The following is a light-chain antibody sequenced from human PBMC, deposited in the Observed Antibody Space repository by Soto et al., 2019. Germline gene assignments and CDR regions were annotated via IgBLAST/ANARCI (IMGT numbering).Light chain of an antibody. V-gene: IGKV3-20*01. Sequence: EIVLTQSPATLSLSPGERATLSCRASQSVSKYLGWYQQKAGPSPRLLIYAASNRATGIPDRFSGSGSGTDFPLTIRRLEPEDFAVYYCQHYSSSPTTFGQGTKVDIK. CDR2: AAS. CDR3: QHYSSSPTT. CDR1: QSVSKY. J-gene: IGKJ1*01.